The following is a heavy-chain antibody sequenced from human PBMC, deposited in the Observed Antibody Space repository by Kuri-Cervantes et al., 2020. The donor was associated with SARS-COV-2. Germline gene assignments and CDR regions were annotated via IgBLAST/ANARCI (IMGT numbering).Heavy chain of an antibody. Sequence: SETLSLTCTVSGGSVSDRNSYWTWVRKSPGKGLEWIGYIYHTESPTYSPSLKSRVTISLDKPKNQFSLRLTSVTAADTAVYYCARSPYDFWSGSWGWGQGTLVTVSS. CDR2: IYHTESP. J-gene: IGHJ4*02. CDR3: ARSPYDFWSGSWG. V-gene: IGHV4-61*01. CDR1: GGSVSDRNSY. D-gene: IGHD3-3*01.